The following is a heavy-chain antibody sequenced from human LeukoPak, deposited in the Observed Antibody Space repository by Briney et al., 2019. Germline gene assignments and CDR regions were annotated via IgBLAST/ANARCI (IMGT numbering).Heavy chain of an antibody. V-gene: IGHV3-74*01. CDR1: GFTVSSHW. CDR3: ARGKFGGVDY. CDR2: INSDGSSI. J-gene: IGHJ4*02. Sequence: SGGSLRLSCAASGFTVSSHWMHWVRQAPGKRLVWVSRINSDGSSITYADSVKGRFIISRDNAKNTLYLEMNSLRAEDTAVYYCARGKFGGVDYWGQGTLVTVSS. D-gene: IGHD3-16*01.